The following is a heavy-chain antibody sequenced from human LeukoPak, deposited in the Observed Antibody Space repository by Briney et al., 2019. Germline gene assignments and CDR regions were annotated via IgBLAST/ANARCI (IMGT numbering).Heavy chain of an antibody. J-gene: IGHJ4*02. Sequence: LGESLKISCRCSGFDLTRDWIGWLRLMPGKGLEWMGIIFPDDSDTRYSPSFQGQVTLSADKSISTAYLQWSSLKASDTAIYYCARRDPTTVTAFDYWGQGTLVTVSS. CDR3: ARRDPTTVTAFDY. CDR1: GFDLTRDW. CDR2: IFPDDSDT. D-gene: IGHD4-17*01. V-gene: IGHV5-51*01.